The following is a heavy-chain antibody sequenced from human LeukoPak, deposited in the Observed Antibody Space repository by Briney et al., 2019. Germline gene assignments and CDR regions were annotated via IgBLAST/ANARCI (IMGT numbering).Heavy chain of an antibody. Sequence: GASVKVSCKASGYTFTNYGISWVRQAPGQGLEWIGWISAYSGYTHYAQKIQGRVTVTTEASTSTAYMELRSLTSYDTAVYYCARDAVSTTTAGGIDYWGQGTLVNVSS. CDR3: ARDAVSTTTAGGIDY. J-gene: IGHJ4*02. CDR1: GYTFTNYG. D-gene: IGHD5/OR15-5a*01. V-gene: IGHV1-18*01. CDR2: ISAYSGYT.